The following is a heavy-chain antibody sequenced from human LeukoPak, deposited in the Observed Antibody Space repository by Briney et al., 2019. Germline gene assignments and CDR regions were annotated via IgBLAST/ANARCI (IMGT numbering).Heavy chain of an antibody. CDR2: INHSGST. Sequence: SETLSLTCAVYGVSFSGYYWSWLRQPPGKGLEWIGEINHSGSTNYNPSLKSRVTISVDTSKNQFSLKLSSVTAADTAVYYCARAHSSSWYAGWSDYWGQGTLVTVSS. CDR1: GVSFSGYY. CDR3: ARAHSSSWYAGWSDY. J-gene: IGHJ4*02. V-gene: IGHV4-34*01. D-gene: IGHD6-13*01.